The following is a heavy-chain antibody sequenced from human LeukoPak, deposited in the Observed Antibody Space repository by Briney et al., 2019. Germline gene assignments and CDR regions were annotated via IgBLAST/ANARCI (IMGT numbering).Heavy chain of an antibody. J-gene: IGHJ4*02. Sequence: PSETLSLTCTVSGGSISSYYWSWIRQPPGKGLEWIGYIYYSGSTNYNPSLKSRVTISVDTSKNQFSLKLSSVTAADTAVYYCARAPRYSGSPYYFGYWGQGTLVTVSS. CDR2: IYYSGST. CDR1: GGSISSYY. CDR3: ARAPRYSGSPYYFGY. D-gene: IGHD1-26*01. V-gene: IGHV4-59*01.